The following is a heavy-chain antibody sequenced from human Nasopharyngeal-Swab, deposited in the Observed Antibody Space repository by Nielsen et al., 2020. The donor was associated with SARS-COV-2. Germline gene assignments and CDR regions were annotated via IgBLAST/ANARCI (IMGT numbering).Heavy chain of an antibody. V-gene: IGHV3-21*04. D-gene: IGHD6-13*01. Sequence: GGSLRLSCAASGFTFSPYYMIWVRQAPGQGLEWVSSISGTSTEIHYADSVKGRFTISRDNAKNSLYLQMDNLRAEDTAVYYCARSTSSSWYRPLDYWGQGTLV. J-gene: IGHJ4*02. CDR1: GFTFSPYY. CDR3: ARSTSSSWYRPLDY. CDR2: ISGTSTEI.